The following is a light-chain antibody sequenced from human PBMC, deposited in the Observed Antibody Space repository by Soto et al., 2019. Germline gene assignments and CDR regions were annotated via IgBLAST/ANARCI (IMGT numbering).Light chain of an antibody. CDR3: VAWDDSLSGLV. CDR2: SND. Sequence: QSGLTQPPSASGTPGQRVTISCSGRNANIGNNFVCWYQQLPGTAPKLLIYSNDQRPSGVPDRFSGSKSGTSASLAISGLRSEDEADYYCVAWDDSLSGLVFGTGTKVTVL. V-gene: IGLV1-47*02. CDR1: NANIGNNF. J-gene: IGLJ1*01.